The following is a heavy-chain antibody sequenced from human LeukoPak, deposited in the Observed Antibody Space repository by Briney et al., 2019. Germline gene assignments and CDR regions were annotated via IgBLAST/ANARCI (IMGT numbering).Heavy chain of an antibody. Sequence: PAETLSLTCTVSGYSISSAYYWSWIRQPAGKGLEWIGRIYTSGSTNYNPSLKSRVTMSVDTSKNQFSLKLSSVTAADTAVYYCARSGYSPSFDYWGQGTLVTVSS. V-gene: IGHV4-4*07. D-gene: IGHD4-23*01. CDR2: IYTSGST. J-gene: IGHJ4*02. CDR1: GYSISSAYY. CDR3: ARSGYSPSFDY.